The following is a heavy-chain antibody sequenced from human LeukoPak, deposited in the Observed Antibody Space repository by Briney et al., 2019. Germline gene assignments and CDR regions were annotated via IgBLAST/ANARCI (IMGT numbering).Heavy chain of an antibody. CDR1: GGSISSYY. CDR3: ARLYCSGGSCYYYGMDV. J-gene: IGHJ6*04. CDR2: IYYSGST. V-gene: IGHV4-59*01. Sequence: SETLSLTCTVSGGSISSYYWSWIRQPPGQGLEWIGYIYYSGSTNYNPSLKSRVTISVDTSKNQFSLKLSSVTAADTAVYYCARLYCSGGSCYYYGMDVWGKGTTVTVSS. D-gene: IGHD2-15*01.